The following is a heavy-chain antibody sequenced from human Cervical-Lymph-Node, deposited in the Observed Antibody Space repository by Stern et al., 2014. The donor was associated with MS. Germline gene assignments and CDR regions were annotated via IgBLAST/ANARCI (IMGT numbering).Heavy chain of an antibody. D-gene: IGHD2-8*01. J-gene: IGHJ4*02. CDR1: GFTFSSYG. V-gene: IGHV3-30*03. CDR2: ISYDGNHK. Sequence: VQLVESGGAVVQPGRSLRLSCAASGFTFSSYGMHWVRQAPGKGLEWVTGISYDGNHKYYAASVKCRFTISRDNSKNTLHLQMNSVTPDDTAIYYCARDYEDTSMLFDHWGQGTLVTVSS. CDR3: ARDYEDTSMLFDH.